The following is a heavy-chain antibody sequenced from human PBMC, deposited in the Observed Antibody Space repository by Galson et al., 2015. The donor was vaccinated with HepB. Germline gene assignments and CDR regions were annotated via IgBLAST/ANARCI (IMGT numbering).Heavy chain of an antibody. Sequence: SVKVSCKASGYTFTSYDINWVRQATGQGLEWMGWMNPNSGNTGYAQKFQGRVTMTRNTSISTAYMELSSLRSEDTAVYYCARVTDYDFWSGYYYYYGMDVWGQGPTVTVSS. CDR2: MNPNSGNT. V-gene: IGHV1-8*01. CDR3: ARVTDYDFWSGYYYYYGMDV. CDR1: GYTFTSYD. J-gene: IGHJ6*02. D-gene: IGHD3-3*01.